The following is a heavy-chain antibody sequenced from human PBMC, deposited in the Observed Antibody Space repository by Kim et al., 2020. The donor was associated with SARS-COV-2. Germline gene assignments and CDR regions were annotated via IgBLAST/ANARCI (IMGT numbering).Heavy chain of an antibody. J-gene: IGHJ4*02. CDR2: IYPGDSDT. CDR1: GYSFTSYW. CDR3: ARLMGYYYDSSGYLAY. V-gene: IGHV5-51*01. Sequence: GESLQISCNGSGYSFTSYWIGWVRQMPGKGLEWMGIIYPGDSDTRYSPSFQGQVTISADKSISTAYLQWSSLKASDTAIYYCARLMGYYYDSSGYLAYWGQGTLVTVSS. D-gene: IGHD3-22*01.